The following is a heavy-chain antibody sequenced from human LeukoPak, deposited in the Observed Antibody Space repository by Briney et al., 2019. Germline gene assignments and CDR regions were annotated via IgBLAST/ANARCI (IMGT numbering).Heavy chain of an antibody. D-gene: IGHD2-15*01. V-gene: IGHV3-23*01. J-gene: IGHJ4*02. CDR3: AKTPLGYCSGGSCYPPML. CDR2: LTGSGST. Sequence: GGSLRLSCVASGFAFSSFAMSWVRQAPGKGLEWVSGLTGSGSTYHADSVKGRFTISRDNSKNTLSLQMNSLRAEDTAVYYCAKTPLGYCSGGSCYPPMLWGQGTLVTVSS. CDR1: GFAFSSFA.